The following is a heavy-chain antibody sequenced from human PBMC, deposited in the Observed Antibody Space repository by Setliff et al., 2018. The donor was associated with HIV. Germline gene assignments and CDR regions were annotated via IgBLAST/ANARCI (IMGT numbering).Heavy chain of an antibody. V-gene: IGHV4-59*12. CDR3: ARDRSTWNYGKNYMDV. CDR2: IYESGST. D-gene: IGHD1-7*01. Sequence: SETLSLTCTVSGGSMSTYYWSWIRQSPGKGLEWIGSIYESGSTYYNPSLKSRVSISVDTSKNQFSLKLSSVTAADTAVYYCARDRSTWNYGKNYMDVWGKGTTVTAP. J-gene: IGHJ6*03. CDR1: GGSMSTYY.